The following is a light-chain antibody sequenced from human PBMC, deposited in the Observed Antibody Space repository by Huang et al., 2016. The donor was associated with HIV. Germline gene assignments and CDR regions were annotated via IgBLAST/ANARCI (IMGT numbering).Light chain of an antibody. J-gene: IGKJ2*01. CDR1: QSISTY. V-gene: IGKV1-5*03. CDR2: KAS. Sequence: TITCRASQSISTYLAWYQQKPGKAPKLLIDKASSLESGVPSRFSGSGSGTEFTLTISSLQPDDFATYYCQQYNNLYTFGQGTKLEIK. CDR3: QQYNNLYT.